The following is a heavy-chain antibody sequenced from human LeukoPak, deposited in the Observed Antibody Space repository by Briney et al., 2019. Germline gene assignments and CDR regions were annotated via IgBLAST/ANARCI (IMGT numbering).Heavy chain of an antibody. D-gene: IGHD6-6*01. V-gene: IGHV3-23*01. CDR2: ISGSGGST. Sequence: GESLRLSCGASGFTFSTYWMSWVRQAPGKGLEWVSAISGSGGSTYYADSVKGRFTISRDNSKNTLYLQMNSLRAEDTAVYYCAKDPYSIAARRGNWFDPWGQGTLVTVSS. J-gene: IGHJ5*02. CDR1: GFTFSTYW. CDR3: AKDPYSIAARRGNWFDP.